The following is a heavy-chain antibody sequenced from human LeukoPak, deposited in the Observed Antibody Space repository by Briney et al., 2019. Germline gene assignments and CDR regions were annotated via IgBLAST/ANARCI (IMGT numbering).Heavy chain of an antibody. J-gene: IGHJ4*02. CDR1: GFTFSSYG. V-gene: IGHV3-30*18. Sequence: GGSLRLSCAASGFTFSSYGMHWVRQAPGKGLEWVAVISYDGSNKYYADSVKGRFTISRDNSKNKLYLQMNSLRAEDTAVYYCAEDDHRVAAAGTFDYWGQGTLVTVSS. CDR2: ISYDGSNK. CDR3: AEDDHRVAAAGTFDY. D-gene: IGHD6-13*01.